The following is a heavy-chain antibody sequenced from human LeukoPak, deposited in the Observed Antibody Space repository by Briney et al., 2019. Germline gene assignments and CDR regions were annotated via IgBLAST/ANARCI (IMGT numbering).Heavy chain of an antibody. Sequence: SETLSLTCTVSGGSISSSSYYWGWIRQPPGKGLEWIGSIYYSGSTYYNPSLKSRVTISVDTSKNPFSLKLSSVSAADTAVYYCASPGYSSSWFRVFDYWGQGTLVTVSS. CDR2: IYYSGST. CDR3: ASPGYSSSWFRVFDY. J-gene: IGHJ4*02. D-gene: IGHD6-13*01. V-gene: IGHV4-39*01. CDR1: GGSISSSSYY.